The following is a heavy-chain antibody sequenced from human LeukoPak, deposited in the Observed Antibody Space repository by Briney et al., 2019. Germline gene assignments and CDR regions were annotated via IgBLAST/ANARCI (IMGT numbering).Heavy chain of an antibody. CDR1: TFTFSSHT. CDR2: ISYDGSSK. Sequence: GGSLRLSCAASTFTFSSHTMDWVRQASGQGLEWVAVISYDGSSKYYTDSVKGRFTISRDNSKNTLYLQMNSLRGDDTAVYYCAKESGTSGYYFDHWGQGALVTVSS. CDR3: AKESGTSGYYFDH. V-gene: IGHV3-30-3*01. D-gene: IGHD3-3*01. J-gene: IGHJ4*02.